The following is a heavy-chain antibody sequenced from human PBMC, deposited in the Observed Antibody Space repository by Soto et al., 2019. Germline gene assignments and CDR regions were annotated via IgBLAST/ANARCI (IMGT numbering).Heavy chain of an antibody. CDR1: GFSLSTSGVG. D-gene: IGHD3-22*01. V-gene: IGHV2-5*02. Sequence: QITLKESGPTLVKPTQTLTLTCTFSGFSLSTSGVGVGWIRQPPGKALEWLALIYWDDDKRYSPSLKSRLTITKDTSKNQVVLTMTHMDPVDTATYYCAHEIHYYDSSGYYPLGEYYYGMDVWGQGTTVTVSS. CDR2: IYWDDDK. J-gene: IGHJ6*02. CDR3: AHEIHYYDSSGYYPLGEYYYGMDV.